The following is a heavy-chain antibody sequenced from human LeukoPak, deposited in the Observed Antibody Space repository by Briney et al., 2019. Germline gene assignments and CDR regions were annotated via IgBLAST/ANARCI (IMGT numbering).Heavy chain of an antibody. J-gene: IGHJ4*02. V-gene: IGHV4-30-4*08. CDR1: GGSISSGDYY. CDR3: ARDYYDFWSGYL. Sequence: SETLSLTCTVSGGSISSGDYYWSWIRQPPGKGLRWIGYIYYSGSTYYNPSLKSRVTISVDTSKNQFSLKLSSVTAADTAVYYCARDYYDFWSGYLWGQGTLVTVSS. D-gene: IGHD3-3*01. CDR2: IYYSGST.